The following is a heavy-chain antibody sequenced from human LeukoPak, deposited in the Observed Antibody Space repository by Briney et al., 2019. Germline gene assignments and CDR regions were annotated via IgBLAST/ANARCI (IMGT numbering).Heavy chain of an antibody. CDR1: GGSIGRRNYY. V-gene: IGHV4-39*02. Sequence: PSETLSLTCNDSGGSIGRRNYYWGWIRQPPGKGLEWIGSVYYSGTTHYNSSLKSRVSISVDTSKNHFSLKLNSVTAADTAMYYCASHLRYSSGWYNWFDPWGQGTPVTVSS. D-gene: IGHD6-19*01. CDR3: ASHLRYSSGWYNWFDP. J-gene: IGHJ5*02. CDR2: VYYSGTT.